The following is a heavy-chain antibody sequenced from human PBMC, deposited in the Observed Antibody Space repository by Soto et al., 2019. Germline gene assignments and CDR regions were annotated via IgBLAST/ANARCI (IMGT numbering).Heavy chain of an antibody. CDR1: GFTVISNY. J-gene: IGHJ4*02. D-gene: IGHD3-22*01. CDR3: ARVTGYYDSSGPGPFDY. Sequence: GGSLRLSCASSGFTVISNYMRWVRQAPGKGLEWVSVIYSGGSTYYADSVKGRFTISRDNSKNTLYLQMNSLRAEDTAVYYCARVTGYYDSSGPGPFDYWGQGTLVTVSS. V-gene: IGHV3-53*01. CDR2: IYSGGST.